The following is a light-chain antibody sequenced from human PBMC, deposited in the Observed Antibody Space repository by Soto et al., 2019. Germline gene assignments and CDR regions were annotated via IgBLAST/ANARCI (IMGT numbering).Light chain of an antibody. CDR1: NSDIGGYNI. CDR3: TSYATGGTHV. J-gene: IGLJ1*01. Sequence: QSALTQPASVSGSPGQSITLSCTGTNSDIGGYNIVSWYQQHPGKAPKLMIYDVSIRPSGVSDRFSGSKSANTASLTISGLQPEDEADYYCTSYATGGTHVFGPVTKVTVL. V-gene: IGLV2-14*01. CDR2: DVS.